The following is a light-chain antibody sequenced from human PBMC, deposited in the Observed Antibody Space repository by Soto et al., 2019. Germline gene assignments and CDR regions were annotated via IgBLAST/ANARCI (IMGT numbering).Light chain of an antibody. Sequence: EIVLTQSPAPLSLSPGGRATLSCRASQSVSSYLAWYQQKPGQAPRLLIYDASSRATGIPARFSGSGSGTDFTLTISSLEPEDFAVYYCQQRSNWPPWTFGQGTKVDIK. CDR1: QSVSSY. V-gene: IGKV3-11*01. CDR3: QQRSNWPPWT. CDR2: DAS. J-gene: IGKJ1*01.